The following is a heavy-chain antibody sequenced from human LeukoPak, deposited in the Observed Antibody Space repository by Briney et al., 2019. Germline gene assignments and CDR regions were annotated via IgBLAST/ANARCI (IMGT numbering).Heavy chain of an antibody. Sequence: GASVTVSCKASGYTFISYGISWVRQAPRQGLEWMGWISAYNGNTNYAQNLQGRVTMTTDTSTRTAYMELRSLRSDDTAVYYCAREGGSSWYSDCWGQGTLVTVSS. V-gene: IGHV1-18*01. J-gene: IGHJ4*02. CDR3: AREGGSSWYSDC. CDR2: ISAYNGNT. D-gene: IGHD6-13*01. CDR1: GYTFISYG.